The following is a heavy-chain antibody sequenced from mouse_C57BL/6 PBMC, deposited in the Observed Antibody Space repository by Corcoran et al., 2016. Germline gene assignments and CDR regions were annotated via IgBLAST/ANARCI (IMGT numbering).Heavy chain of an antibody. Sequence: QIQLVQSGPELKKPGETVKISCKASGYTFTTYGMSWVKQAPGKGLKWMGWINTYSGVPTYADDYKGRFAFYLETSASTAYLQINNLKNEDTATYFCASAVTTVVAHFFDYRGQGVTLTVSS. CDR2: INTYSGVP. V-gene: IGHV9-3*01. CDR3: ASAVTTVVAHFFDY. J-gene: IGHJ2*01. D-gene: IGHD1-1*01. CDR1: GYTFTTYG.